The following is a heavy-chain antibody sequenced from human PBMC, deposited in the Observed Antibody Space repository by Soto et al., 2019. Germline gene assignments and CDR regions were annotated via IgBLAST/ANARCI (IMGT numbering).Heavy chain of an antibody. CDR2: INAGNGNT. Sequence: QVQLVQSGAEVKKPGASVKVSCKASGYTFTSYAMYWVRQAPGQRLEWMGWINAGNGNTKYSQKFQGRVTITRDTSASTAYMELSSLRSEDTAVYYCARTYYDFWSGYSAYYYYGMDVWGQGTTVTVSS. D-gene: IGHD3-3*01. CDR3: ARTYYDFWSGYSAYYYYGMDV. J-gene: IGHJ6*02. CDR1: GYTFTSYA. V-gene: IGHV1-3*01.